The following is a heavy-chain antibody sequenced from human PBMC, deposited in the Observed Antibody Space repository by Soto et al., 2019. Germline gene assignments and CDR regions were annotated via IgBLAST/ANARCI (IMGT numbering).Heavy chain of an antibody. CDR3: ASGWSAVDY. CDR2: IYNNGNT. CDR1: GGSISSGIYY. D-gene: IGHD6-19*01. J-gene: IGHJ4*02. Sequence: SETLSRTCTVSGGSISSGIYYWVWIRQPPGKGLEWIGTIYNNGNTYYNSSLTGRVTMSEDSSKSELSLTLSSVTAADTAVYYCASGWSAVDYWGQGTLVTVSS. V-gene: IGHV4-39*01.